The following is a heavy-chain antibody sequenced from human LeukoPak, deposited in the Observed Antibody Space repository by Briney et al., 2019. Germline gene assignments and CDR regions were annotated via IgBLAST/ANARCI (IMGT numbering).Heavy chain of an antibody. D-gene: IGHD3-9*01. J-gene: IGHJ4*02. CDR1: GGTFSSYA. CDR2: IIPIFGTA. Sequence: ASVKVSCKACGGTFSSYAISWVRQAPGQGLESMGGIIPIFGTANYAQKFQGRVTITADESTSTAYMELGSLRSEDTAVYYCAREDILTGYIGHWGQGTLVTVYS. V-gene: IGHV1-69*01. CDR3: AREDILTGYIGH.